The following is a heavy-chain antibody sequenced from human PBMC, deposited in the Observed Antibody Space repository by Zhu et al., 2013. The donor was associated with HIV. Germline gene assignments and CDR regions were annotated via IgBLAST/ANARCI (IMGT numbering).Heavy chain of an antibody. J-gene: IGHJ4*02. CDR1: GGTFSSYA. D-gene: IGHD3-22*01. V-gene: IGHV1-69*01. CDR2: IIPIFGTV. Sequence: QVQLVQSGAEVKKPGSSVKVSCKASGGTFSSYAISWVRQAPGQGLEWMGGIIPIFGTVNYVQKFQGRVTITADESTSTAYMELSSLRSEDTAVYYCARQLYYDSSGYYPXGFDYWGQGTLVHRLL. CDR3: ARQLYYDSSGYYPXGFDY.